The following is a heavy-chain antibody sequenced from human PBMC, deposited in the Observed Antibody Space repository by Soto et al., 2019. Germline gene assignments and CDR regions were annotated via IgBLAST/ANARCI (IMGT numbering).Heavy chain of an antibody. CDR1: GFTFNDYS. CDR3: VRAGHVFDVHYYGMDL. V-gene: IGHV3-21*01. D-gene: IGHD3-10*01. Sequence: SLRLSCEASGFTFNDYSMYWVRQAPEKGLEWVSSISSSGTYIYYADSVKGRFAISRDNANNVMYLQMDTLRAEDTAVYYCVRAGHVFDVHYYGMDLWGQGTTVTVSS. J-gene: IGHJ6*02. CDR2: ISSSGTYI.